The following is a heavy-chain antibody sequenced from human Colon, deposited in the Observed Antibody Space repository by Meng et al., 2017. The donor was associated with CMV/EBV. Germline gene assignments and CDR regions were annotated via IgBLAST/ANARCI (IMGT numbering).Heavy chain of an antibody. Sequence: GESLKISCTSSQFSFNNFWMNWVRQAPGKGLEWVANIKQDGSETYYVDSVKGRFTVSRDNAKNSLYLQMNSLRVEDTAVYYCARDGVVVLGATRDWGQGTLVTVSS. D-gene: IGHD2-15*01. J-gene: IGHJ4*02. CDR2: IKQDGSET. CDR3: ARDGVVVLGATRD. V-gene: IGHV3-7*01. CDR1: QFSFNNFW.